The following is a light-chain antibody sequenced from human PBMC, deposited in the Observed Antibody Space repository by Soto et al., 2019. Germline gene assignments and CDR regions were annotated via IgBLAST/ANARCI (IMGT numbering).Light chain of an antibody. Sequence: QSALTQPASVSASPGQSITISCTGTSSDVGGCKFVSWYQHHPGKAPKLMTYEVNNRPSGVSNRFSGSKSGNTDSLTISGLQPEDEADYYCLSYTSANTRVFGGGTKLTVL. CDR2: EVN. CDR3: LSYTSANTRV. J-gene: IGLJ3*02. CDR1: SSDVGGCKF. V-gene: IGLV2-14*01.